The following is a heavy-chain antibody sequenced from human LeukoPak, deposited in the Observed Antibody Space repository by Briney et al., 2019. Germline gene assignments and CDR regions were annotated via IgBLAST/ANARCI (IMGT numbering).Heavy chain of an antibody. D-gene: IGHD3-22*01. J-gene: IGHJ4*02. CDR3: ARETGSMIVFY. CDR2: INPSGGST. Sequence: ASVKVSCKASGYTSTGYYMHWVRQAPGQGLEWMGIINPSGGSTSYAQKFQGRVTMTRDTSTSTVYMELSSLRSEDTAVYYCARETGSMIVFYWGQGTLVTVSS. V-gene: IGHV1-46*01. CDR1: GYTSTGYY.